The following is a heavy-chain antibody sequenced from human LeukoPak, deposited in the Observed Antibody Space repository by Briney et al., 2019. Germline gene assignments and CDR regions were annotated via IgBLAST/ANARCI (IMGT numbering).Heavy chain of an antibody. CDR1: GFTFSNNA. D-gene: IGHD6-19*01. V-gene: IGHV3-23*01. CDR3: TKDSLAGNTRRDSWFDP. CDR2: TSTSGGSA. J-gene: IGHJ5*02. Sequence: GGSLRLSCAASGFTFSNNAMSWVRQAPGKGLEWVSATSTSGGSAYYADSVKGRFTISRDNSKNTLCLQMNSLRAEDTAVYYCTKDSLAGNTRRDSWFDPWGQGTLVTVSS.